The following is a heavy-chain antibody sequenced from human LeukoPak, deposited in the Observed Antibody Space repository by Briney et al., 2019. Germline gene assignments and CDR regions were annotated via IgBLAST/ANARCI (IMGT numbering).Heavy chain of an antibody. J-gene: IGHJ4*02. CDR1: EFSVSSNY. V-gene: IGHV3-66*01. D-gene: IGHD3-10*01. CDR3: ARKSDSLMLRGGDC. Sequence: GGSLRLSCAASEFSVSSNYMTWVRQAPGKGLECVSIIYSGGTAYYADSVRGRFTISRDNSKNTLYLQMDRLRVEDTAVYYCARKSDSLMLRGGDCWGQGTLVTVSS. CDR2: IYSGGTA.